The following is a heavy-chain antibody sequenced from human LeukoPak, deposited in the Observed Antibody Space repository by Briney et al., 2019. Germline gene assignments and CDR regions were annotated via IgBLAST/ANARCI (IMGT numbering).Heavy chain of an antibody. V-gene: IGHV3-30*04. D-gene: IGHD2/OR15-2a*01. CDR3: AREGEIGWVDY. CDR2: LSYDGSNK. J-gene: IGHJ4*02. Sequence: GGSLRLSCAASGVTLSSYTMRWVRPAPGEGLGWGAVLSYDGSNKYYADSARGPFTTSRDTPTNTLYLHIHRPRDAETPVYYCAREGEIGWVDYWGQGTLVTVSS. CDR1: GVTLSSYT.